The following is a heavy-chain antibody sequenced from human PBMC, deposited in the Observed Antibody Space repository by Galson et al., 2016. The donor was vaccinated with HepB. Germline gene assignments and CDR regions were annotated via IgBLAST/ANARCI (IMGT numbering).Heavy chain of an antibody. Sequence: SLRLSCAASGFTFTRYWMHWVRQAPGKGLDWVSRINSDGTSASYADSMKGRFTISRDNAKNTLYLQMNSLRAEDTAVYYCVREDYGDDRVYYYYYGMDVWGQGTTVTVSS. J-gene: IGHJ6*02. CDR2: INSDGTSA. D-gene: IGHD4-17*01. V-gene: IGHV3-74*01. CDR3: VREDYGDDRVYYYYYGMDV. CDR1: GFTFTRYW.